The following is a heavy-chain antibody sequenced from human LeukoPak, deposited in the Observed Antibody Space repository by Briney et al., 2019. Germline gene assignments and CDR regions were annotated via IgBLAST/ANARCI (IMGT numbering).Heavy chain of an antibody. CDR1: GYTFTDYY. Sequence: ASVKISCKVSGYTFTDYYMHWVQQAPGKGLEWMGLVDPEDGETIYAEKFQGRVTITADTSTDTAYMELSSLRSEDTAVYYCATNEWSNTHDAFDIWGQGTVVTVSS. J-gene: IGHJ3*02. D-gene: IGHD2-8*01. V-gene: IGHV1-69-2*01. CDR3: ATNEWSNTHDAFDI. CDR2: VDPEDGET.